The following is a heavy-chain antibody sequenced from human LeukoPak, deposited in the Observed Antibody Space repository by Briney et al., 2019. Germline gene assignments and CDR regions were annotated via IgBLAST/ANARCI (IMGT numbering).Heavy chain of an antibody. CDR3: ARLDFWSGYYFDV. Sequence: SETLSLTCAVYGGSFSGYYWSWIRQPPGKGLEWIGEINHSGSTNYNPSLKSRVTISVDTSKNQFSLKLSSVTAADTAVYYCARLDFWSGYYFDVWGKGTTVTVSS. V-gene: IGHV4-34*01. CDR2: INHSGST. D-gene: IGHD3-3*01. CDR1: GGSFSGYY. J-gene: IGHJ6*04.